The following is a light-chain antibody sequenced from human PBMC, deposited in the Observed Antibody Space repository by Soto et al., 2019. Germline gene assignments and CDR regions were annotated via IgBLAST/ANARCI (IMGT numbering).Light chain of an antibody. CDR1: QSISSY. CDR2: AAS. CDR3: QQSYSTPRP. V-gene: IGKV1-39*01. J-gene: IGKJ1*01. Sequence: DIQMTQSPSSLSASVGDRVTITCRASQSISSYLNWYQQKPGKAPKLLIYAASSLQSGVPSRFSGSGSGTDFTLTISSLQPEDFATYYFQQSYSTPRPFGQGTKVEIK.